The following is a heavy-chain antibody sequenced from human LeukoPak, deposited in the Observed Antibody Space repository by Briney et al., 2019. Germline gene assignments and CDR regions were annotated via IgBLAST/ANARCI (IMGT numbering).Heavy chain of an antibody. CDR2: ISSSGSTI. V-gene: IGHV3-11*04. D-gene: IGHD6-13*01. CDR3: PSSSWYSKDAFDI. CDR1: GFTFSDYY. J-gene: IGHJ3*02. Sequence: RPGGSLRLSCAASGFTFSDYYMSWIRQAPGKGLEWVSYISSSGSTIYYADSVKGRFTISRDNAKNTLYLQMNSLRAEDTAVYSSPSSSWYSKDAFDIWGQGTMVTVSS.